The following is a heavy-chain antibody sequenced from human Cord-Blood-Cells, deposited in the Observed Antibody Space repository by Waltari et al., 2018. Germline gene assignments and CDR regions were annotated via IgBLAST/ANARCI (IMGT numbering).Heavy chain of an antibody. J-gene: IGHJ3*02. D-gene: IGHD2-21*01. Sequence: QVQLVESGGGVVQPGRSLRLSCAASGFTFSSYAMHWVRQAPGKGVGWVAVKSYDGSNKYYADSVKGRFTISRDNSKNTLYLQMNSLRAEDTAVYYCARVSSINAFDIWGQGTMVTDSS. CDR2: KSYDGSNK. CDR1: GFTFSSYA. CDR3: ARVSSINAFDI. V-gene: IGHV3-30*04.